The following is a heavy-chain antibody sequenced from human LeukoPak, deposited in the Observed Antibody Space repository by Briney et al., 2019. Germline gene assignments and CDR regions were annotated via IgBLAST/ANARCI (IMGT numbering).Heavy chain of an antibody. D-gene: IGHD6-19*01. V-gene: IGHV4-34*01. CDR1: GGSFSDYY. CDR3: ATYSTGFDI. J-gene: IGHJ3*02. Sequence: SETLSLTCAVYGGSFSDYYWTWIRQPPGKGLEWIGEINHRGSTHYNPSLKSRVTISVDTSKKQFSLKLSSVTAADMAVYYCATYSTGFDIWGQGTVVTVSS. CDR2: INHRGST.